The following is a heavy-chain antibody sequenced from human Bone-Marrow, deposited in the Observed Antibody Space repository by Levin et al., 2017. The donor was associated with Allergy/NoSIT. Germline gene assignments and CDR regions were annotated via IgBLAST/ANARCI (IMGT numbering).Heavy chain of an antibody. CDR2: IYYSGST. CDR3: VRGYYRSYWYFDL. J-gene: IGHJ2*01. D-gene: IGHD3-22*01. Sequence: SQTLSLTCTVSGGSISSYYWSWIRQPPGKGLEWIGYIYYSGSTNYNPSLKSRVTISVDTSKNQFSLKLSSVTAADTAVYYCVRGYYRSYWYFDLWGRGTLVTVSS. V-gene: IGHV4-59*08. CDR1: GGSISSYY.